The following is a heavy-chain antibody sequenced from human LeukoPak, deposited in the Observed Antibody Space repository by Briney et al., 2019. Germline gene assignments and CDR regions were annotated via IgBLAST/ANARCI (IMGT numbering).Heavy chain of an antibody. Sequence: GGSLRLSCAASGFTFSSYSMNWAHQAPGKGLEWVSSISSSSSYIYYADSVKGRFTISRDNAKNSLYLQMNSLRAEDTAVYYCARGAITMVRGVISPWGQGTLVTVSS. CDR3: ARGAITMVRGVISP. J-gene: IGHJ5*02. V-gene: IGHV3-21*01. CDR1: GFTFSSYS. CDR2: ISSSSSYI. D-gene: IGHD3-10*01.